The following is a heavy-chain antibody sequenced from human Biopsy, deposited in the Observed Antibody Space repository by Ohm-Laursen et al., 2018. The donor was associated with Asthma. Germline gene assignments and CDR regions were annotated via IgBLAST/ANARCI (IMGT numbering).Heavy chain of an antibody. CDR2: ISGYNGDT. CDR1: GYTFSNYA. Sequence: AASVKVSCKSSGYTFSNYAISWVRQAPGQGLEWMGWISGYNGDTKFAQNVKGRLSLTTDTSMSTAYMELSSLRSEDTAVYYCARTYYDFLTGQVNDAFAIWGQGTMVTVSS. V-gene: IGHV1-18*04. CDR3: ARTYYDFLTGQVNDAFAI. J-gene: IGHJ3*02. D-gene: IGHD3-9*01.